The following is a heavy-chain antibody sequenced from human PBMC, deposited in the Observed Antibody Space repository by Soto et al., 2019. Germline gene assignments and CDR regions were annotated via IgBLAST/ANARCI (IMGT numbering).Heavy chain of an antibody. CDR2: INHSGST. V-gene: IGHV4-34*01. CDR3: ASQGEIVVITAAHNESRYSYYMDV. CDR1: GGSFSAYY. J-gene: IGHJ6*03. D-gene: IGHD2-2*01. Sequence: SETLSLTCAVYGGSFSAYYWSWIRQPPGKGLEWIGEINHSGSTNYNPSLKSRVTISVDTSKNQFSLKLSSVTAADTAVYYCASQGEIVVITAAHNESRYSYYMDVWGKGTTVTVSS.